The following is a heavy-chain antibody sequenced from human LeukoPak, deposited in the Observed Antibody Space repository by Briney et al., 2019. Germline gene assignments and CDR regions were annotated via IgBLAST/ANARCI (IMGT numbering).Heavy chain of an antibody. Sequence: SVKVSCKASGFTFTSSAMQWVRQARGQRLERIGWIVVGSGNTNYAQKFQERVTITRDMSTRTAYMELSSLRSEDTAVYYCAASYSHYYYYMDVWGKGTTVTVSS. V-gene: IGHV1-58*02. J-gene: IGHJ6*03. CDR3: AASYSHYYYYMDV. CDR2: IVVGSGNT. D-gene: IGHD1-26*01. CDR1: GFTFTSSA.